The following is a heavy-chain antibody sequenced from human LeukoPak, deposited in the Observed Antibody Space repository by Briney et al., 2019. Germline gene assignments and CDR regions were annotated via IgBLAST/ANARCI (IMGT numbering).Heavy chain of an antibody. V-gene: IGHV4-4*09. CDR3: ARHRRDYHGRRSHFDY. CDR2: IYSSGTT. CDR1: GVSISSYY. J-gene: IGHJ4*02. Sequence: SETLSLTCTVSGVSISSYYWSWIRQPPGKGLEWIGDIYSSGTTHYNPSLKGRVTLSVDTSKNQLSLELSSVTAADTAVYYCARHRRDYHGRRSHFDYWGQGTLVTVSS. D-gene: IGHD3-10*01.